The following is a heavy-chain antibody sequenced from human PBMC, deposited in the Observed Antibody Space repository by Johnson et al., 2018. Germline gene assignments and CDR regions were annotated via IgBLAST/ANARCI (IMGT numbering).Heavy chain of an antibody. D-gene: IGHD1-26*01. J-gene: IGHJ4*02. V-gene: IGHV4-59*01. CDR3: ARSPPGATHLDL. CDR2: IYFTGIT. Sequence: QVQLQESGPGLVKPSETLSLTCSVSGDFISTYYWTWIRQPPGQGLEWIGYIYFTGITNYNPSLKSRVTISTDTSKRHFSLKLSSGTAADTAVYYCARSPPGATHLDLWGQGTLVTVSS. CDR1: GDFISTYY.